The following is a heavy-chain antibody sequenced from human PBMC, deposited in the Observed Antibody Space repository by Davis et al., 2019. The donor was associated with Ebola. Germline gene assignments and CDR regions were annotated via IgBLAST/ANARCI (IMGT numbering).Heavy chain of an antibody. Sequence: HTGGSLRLSCAASGFTFSSYWIHWVRQVPGKGLVWVSRINADGSSTSYADSVKGRFTISRDNAKNTLFLQMNSLRAEDTAIYYCAKGRGVAGLWIDYWGQGTLVTVSS. V-gene: IGHV3-74*01. CDR2: INADGSST. J-gene: IGHJ4*02. D-gene: IGHD3-10*01. CDR1: GFTFSSYW. CDR3: AKGRGVAGLWIDY.